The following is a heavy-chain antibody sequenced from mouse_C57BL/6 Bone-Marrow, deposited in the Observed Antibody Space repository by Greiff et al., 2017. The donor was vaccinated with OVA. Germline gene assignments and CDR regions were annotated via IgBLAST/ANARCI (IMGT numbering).Heavy chain of an antibody. CDR2: IDPETGGT. CDR3: TRIRNDGFDY. CDR1: GYTFTDYE. D-gene: IGHD2-3*01. V-gene: IGHV1-15*01. Sequence: QVQLQQSGAELVRPGASVTLSCKASGYTFTDYEMHWVKQTPVHGLEWIGAIDPETGGTAYNQKFKGKAILTADKSSSTAYMELRSLTSEDSAVYYCTRIRNDGFDYWGQGTTLTVSS. J-gene: IGHJ2*01.